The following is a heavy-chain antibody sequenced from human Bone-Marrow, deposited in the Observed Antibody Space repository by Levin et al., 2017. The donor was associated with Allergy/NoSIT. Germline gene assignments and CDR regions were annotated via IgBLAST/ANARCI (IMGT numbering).Heavy chain of an antibody. CDR3: ARDLGFLEWSAFDY. Sequence: GGSLRLSCAASGFTFSSYAMHWVRQAPGKGLEWVAVISYDGSNKYYADSVKGRFTISRDNSKNTLYLQMNSLRAEDTAVYYCARDLGFLEWSAFDYWGQGTLVTVSS. CDR1: GFTFSSYA. J-gene: IGHJ4*02. D-gene: IGHD3-3*01. CDR2: ISYDGSNK. V-gene: IGHV3-30-3*01.